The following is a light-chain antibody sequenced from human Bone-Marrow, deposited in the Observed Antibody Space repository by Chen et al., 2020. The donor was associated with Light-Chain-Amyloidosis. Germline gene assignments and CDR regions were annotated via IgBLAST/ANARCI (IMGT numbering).Light chain of an antibody. CDR3: QSYQGSSQGV. Sequence: NFMLTQPHSVSESPGKTVIISCTRSSGSIATNYVQLYQQRPGSSPTTVIYADDQRPSGVPDRFSGSIDRSSNSASLTISGLKTEDEADYYCQSYQGSSQGVFGGGTKLTVL. V-gene: IGLV6-57*01. J-gene: IGLJ3*02. CDR2: ADD. CDR1: SGSIATNY.